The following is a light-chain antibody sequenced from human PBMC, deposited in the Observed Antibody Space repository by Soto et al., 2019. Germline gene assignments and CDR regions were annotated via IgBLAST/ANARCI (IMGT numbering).Light chain of an antibody. CDR1: QSVSSSY. J-gene: IGKJ3*01. CDR3: QQYGSSPT. Sequence: EIVLTQSPGTLSLSPGERATLSCRSSQSVSSSYLAWYQQKPGQAPRLLIYDVSSRATGIPDRFSGSGSGTDFTLTISRLEPEDFAVYYCQQYGSSPTFGPGTKVDIK. V-gene: IGKV3-20*01. CDR2: DVS.